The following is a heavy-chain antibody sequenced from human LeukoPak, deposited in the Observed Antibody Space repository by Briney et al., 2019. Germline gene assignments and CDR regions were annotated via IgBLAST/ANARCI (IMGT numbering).Heavy chain of an antibody. Sequence: SETLSLTCTVSGGSISSSSYYWDWIRQPPGKGLEWIGSVYHSGNTYYNPSLKSRVTISVDTSKNQFSLKLRSVTAADTAVYYCARRGIIPYWYFDLWGRGTLVTVSS. CDR3: ARRGIIPYWYFDL. CDR1: GGSISSSSYY. CDR2: VYHSGNT. D-gene: IGHD3-16*01. V-gene: IGHV4-39*07. J-gene: IGHJ2*01.